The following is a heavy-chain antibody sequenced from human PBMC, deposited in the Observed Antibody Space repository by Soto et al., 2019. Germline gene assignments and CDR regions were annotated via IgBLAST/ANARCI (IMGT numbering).Heavy chain of an antibody. Sequence: GSLRLSCAVSGFTFSSASMNWVRQAPGKGLEWVSYISSSSSTIHYADSVRGRFTISRDNAKNSLYLQMNSLRAEDTAVYYCARRDSSGWYPFDYWGQGTRVTVSS. CDR2: ISSSSSTI. V-gene: IGHV3-48*01. CDR1: GFTFSSAS. J-gene: IGHJ4*02. D-gene: IGHD6-19*01. CDR3: ARRDSSGWYPFDY.